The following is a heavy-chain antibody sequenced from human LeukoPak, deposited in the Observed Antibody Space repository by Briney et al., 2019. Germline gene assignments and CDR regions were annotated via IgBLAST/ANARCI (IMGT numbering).Heavy chain of an antibody. V-gene: IGHV3-23*01. D-gene: IGHD1-1*01. CDR2: ISGSGGST. CDR3: ARSLRMAGTGYYYYYYMDV. J-gene: IGHJ6*03. CDR1: GFTFDDYT. Sequence: GGSLRLSCAASGFTFDDYTMHWVRQAPGKGLEWVSAISGSGGSTYYADSVKGRFTISRDNSKNTLYLQMNSLRAGDTAVYYCARSLRMAGTGYYYYYYMDVWGKGTTVTVSS.